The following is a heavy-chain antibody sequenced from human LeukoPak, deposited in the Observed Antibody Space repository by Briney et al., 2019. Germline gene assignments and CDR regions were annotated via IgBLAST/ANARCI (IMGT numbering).Heavy chain of an antibody. V-gene: IGHV3-23*01. CDR1: GFTFSSYA. D-gene: IGHD2-15*01. CDR3: AKRIGYCSGGSCYPGTAVDY. Sequence: GGSLRLSCAASGFTFSSYAMSWVRQAPGKGLEWVSAISGSGGSTYYADSVKGRFTISRDNSKSTLYLQMNSLRAEDTAVYYCAKRIGYCSGGSCYPGTAVDYWGQGTLVTVSS. J-gene: IGHJ4*02. CDR2: ISGSGGST.